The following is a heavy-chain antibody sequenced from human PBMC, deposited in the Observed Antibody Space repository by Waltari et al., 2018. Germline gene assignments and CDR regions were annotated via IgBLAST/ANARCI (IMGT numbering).Heavy chain of an antibody. CDR1: GFTFSGSA. CDR3: SCWDDSSGLDY. V-gene: IGHV3-73*01. Sequence: EVQLVESGGGFVQPGGSLKLSCVASGFTFSGSAMHWVRQASGKGLEWVGRIRSKANSYATAYAASVKGRFTISRDDSKNTAYLQMNSLKTEDTAVYYCSCWDDSSGLDYWGQGTLVTVSS. J-gene: IGHJ4*02. D-gene: IGHD3-22*01. CDR2: IRSKANSYAT.